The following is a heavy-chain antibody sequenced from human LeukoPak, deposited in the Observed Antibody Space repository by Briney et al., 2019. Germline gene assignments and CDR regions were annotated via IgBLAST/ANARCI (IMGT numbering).Heavy chain of an antibody. CDR3: ARDRLSSGYYGGDWFDP. CDR1: GGSISSGGYY. CDR2: IYYSGST. V-gene: IGHV4-31*03. Sequence: PSETLSLTCTVSGGSISSGGYYWSWARQHPGEGMEWFGYIYYSGSTYYNPSLKSRVTISVDTSKNQFSLKLSSVTAADTAVYYCARDRLSSGYYGGDWFDPWGQGTLVTVSS. D-gene: IGHD3-22*01. J-gene: IGHJ5*02.